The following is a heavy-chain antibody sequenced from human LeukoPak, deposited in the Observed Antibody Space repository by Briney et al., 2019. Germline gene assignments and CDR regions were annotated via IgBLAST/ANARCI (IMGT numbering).Heavy chain of an antibody. Sequence: PSETLSLTCAVYGGSFSGYYWSWIRQPPGKGLEWIGEINHSGSTNYNPSLKSRVTISVDTSKNQFSLKLSSVTAADTAVYYCARVRKSPYYYDSSGYFDYWGQGTLVTVSS. CDR2: INHSGST. J-gene: IGHJ4*02. D-gene: IGHD3-22*01. CDR3: ARVRKSPYYYDSSGYFDY. CDR1: GGSFSGYY. V-gene: IGHV4-34*01.